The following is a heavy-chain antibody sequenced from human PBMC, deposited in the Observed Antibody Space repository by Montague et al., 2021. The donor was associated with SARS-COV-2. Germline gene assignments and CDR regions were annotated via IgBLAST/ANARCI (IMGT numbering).Heavy chain of an antibody. Sequence: PALVIPTQTLTLTCTFSGFSLSTSGICVSWIRQPPGKALEWLARIDWDDDKYYSTSLKTRLAISKDTSKHQVVLTMTNMDPVDTATYYCAREIAAAPDYWGQGTLVTVSS. CDR1: GFSLSTSGIC. V-gene: IGHV2-70*11. J-gene: IGHJ4*02. CDR3: AREIAAAPDY. CDR2: IDWDDDK. D-gene: IGHD6-13*01.